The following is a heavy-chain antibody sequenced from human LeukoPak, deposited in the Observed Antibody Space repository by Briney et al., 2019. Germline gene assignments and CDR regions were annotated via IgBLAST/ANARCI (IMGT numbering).Heavy chain of an antibody. CDR1: GYSFASYW. D-gene: IGHD6-6*01. CDR3: ARHEYSSSSFDY. Sequence: GESLKISCEGSGYSFASYWIGWVRQMPGKGLEWMGTIYLGDSDTRYSPSFQGQVTISADKSISTAYLQWSSLKASDTAMYYCARHEYSSSSFDYWGQGTLVTVSS. J-gene: IGHJ4*02. V-gene: IGHV5-51*01. CDR2: IYLGDSDT.